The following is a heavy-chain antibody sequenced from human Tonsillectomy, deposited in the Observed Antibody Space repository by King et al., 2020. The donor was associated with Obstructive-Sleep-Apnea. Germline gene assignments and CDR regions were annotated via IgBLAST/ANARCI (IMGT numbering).Heavy chain of an antibody. CDR3: ARGVGWLQTYYFDY. V-gene: IGHV3-66*01. J-gene: IGHJ4*02. CDR1: GFTVSSSY. CDR2: TYSSAST. Sequence: DVQLVESGGGLVQPGGSLRLSCAASGFTVSSSYVSWVRQAPGKGLEWVSVTYSSASTYYADSVKGRFTISRDNSKNTLYLQMNSLRAEDTAVYYCARGVGWLQTYYFDYWGQGTLVTVSS. D-gene: IGHD5-24*01.